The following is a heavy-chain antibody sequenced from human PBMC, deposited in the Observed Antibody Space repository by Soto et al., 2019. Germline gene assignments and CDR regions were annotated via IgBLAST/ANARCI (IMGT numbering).Heavy chain of an antibody. CDR1: GGSISSGGYY. D-gene: IGHD3-22*01. V-gene: IGHV4-31*03. J-gene: IGHJ4*02. CDR2: IYYSGST. Sequence: PSETLSLTCTVSGGSISSGGYYWSWIRQHPGKGLEWIGYIYYSGSTYYNPSLKSRVTISVDTSKNQFSLKLSSVTAADTAVYYCARARGGGYDSSGYSYYFDYWGQGTLVTVSS. CDR3: ARARGGGYDSSGYSYYFDY.